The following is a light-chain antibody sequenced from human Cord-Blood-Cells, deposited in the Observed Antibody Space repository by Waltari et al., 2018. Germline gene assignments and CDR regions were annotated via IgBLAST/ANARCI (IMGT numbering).Light chain of an antibody. V-gene: IGKV3-15*01. CDR2: GAS. J-gene: IGKJ4*01. CDR1: KSVSSN. Sequence: EIVMTLSTATLSVSPGERATLPCRASKSVSSNLAWYQQKPRQAPRLLSYGASARATGIPARFSGSGSGTEFNLTISRLQSEDFAVYYCQQYNNWPPLTFGGGTKVEIK. CDR3: QQYNNWPPLT.